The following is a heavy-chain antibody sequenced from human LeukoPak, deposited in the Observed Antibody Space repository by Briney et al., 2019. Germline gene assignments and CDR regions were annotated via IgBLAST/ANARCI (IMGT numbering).Heavy chain of an antibody. D-gene: IGHD3-22*01. V-gene: IGHV1-46*01. J-gene: IGHJ5*02. CDR2: ISPSGDTT. CDR3: ARGRDYYAISGYHNWFDA. Sequence: ASVKVSCKASGYTFTRYYMHWVRQAPGQGLEWMGIISPSGDTTSYAQKFQGRVTMTRDTSTRTVYLDLSCLRSEDTAVYYCARGRDYYAISGYHNWFDAWGQGTLVTVSS. CDR1: GYTFTRYY.